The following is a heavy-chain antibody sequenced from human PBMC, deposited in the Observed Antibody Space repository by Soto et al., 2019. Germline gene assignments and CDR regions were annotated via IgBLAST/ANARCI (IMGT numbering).Heavy chain of an antibody. CDR3: AKEVSLGSTVDLGY. CDR1: GFTFTIFA. J-gene: IGHJ4*02. Sequence: GGSLRLSCAASGFTFTIFAMSWVRQSPGKGLEWVSTISGSGGSTYYADAVKGRFTICRDNSMGTLYLQMKSLRVEDTAIYYCAKEVSLGSTVDLGYWGQGTLVTVSS. CDR2: ISGSGGST. D-gene: IGHD7-27*01. V-gene: IGHV3-23*01.